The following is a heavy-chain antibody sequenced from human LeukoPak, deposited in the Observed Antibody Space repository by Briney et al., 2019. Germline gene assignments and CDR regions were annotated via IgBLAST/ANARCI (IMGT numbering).Heavy chain of an antibody. CDR1: GYTXTGYY. CDR2: INPNSGGT. Sequence: ASVKVSCKASGYTXTGYYMHWVRQAPGQGLEWMGWINPNSGGTNHAQKFQGRVTMTRDTSISTAYMELSRLRSDDTAVYYCARDRPLDADDYYGFYYFDYWGQGTLVTVPS. CDR3: ARDRPLDADDYYGFYYFDY. V-gene: IGHV1-2*02. D-gene: IGHD3-10*01. J-gene: IGHJ4*02.